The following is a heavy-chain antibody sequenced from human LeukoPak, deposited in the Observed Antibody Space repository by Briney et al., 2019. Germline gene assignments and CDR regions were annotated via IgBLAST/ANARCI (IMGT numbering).Heavy chain of an antibody. J-gene: IGHJ5*02. Sequence: TSETLSLTCTVSGGSISSYYWSWIRQPPGKGLEWIGYIYYSGSTNYNPSLKSRVTISVDTSKNQFSLKLSSVTAADTAVYYCAGPNSSGHFDPWGQGTLVTVSS. CDR2: IYYSGST. V-gene: IGHV4-59*08. CDR1: GGSISSYY. D-gene: IGHD6-19*01. CDR3: AGPNSSGHFDP.